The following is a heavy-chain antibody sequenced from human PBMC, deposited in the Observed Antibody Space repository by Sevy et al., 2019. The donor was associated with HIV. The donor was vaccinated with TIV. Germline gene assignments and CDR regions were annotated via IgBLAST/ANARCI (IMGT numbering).Heavy chain of an antibody. V-gene: IGHV3-64D*06. CDR1: GFSFSNSA. CDR3: VKDPDYNFWRGDYGMDV. J-gene: IGHJ6*02. Sequence: GGSLRLSCSGSGFSFSNSAMNWVRQTPGKGLKYVSAISSDGVSNYYTDSVRGRFTISRDNSKNTLYLQMSSLRVEDTAVYYCVKDPDYNFWRGDYGMDVWGQGTTVTVSS. CDR2: ISSDGVSN. D-gene: IGHD3-3*01.